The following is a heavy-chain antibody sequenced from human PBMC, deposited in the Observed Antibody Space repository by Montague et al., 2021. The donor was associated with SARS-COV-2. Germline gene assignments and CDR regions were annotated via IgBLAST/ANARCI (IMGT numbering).Heavy chain of an antibody. J-gene: IGHJ3*01. CDR3: ARGWAFDP. CDR1: GGSTASHN. Sequence: SETLSLTCTVSGGSTASHNWNWIRQSPGKRPEWIGYVYYNGDTKYNHSPQSRVTMSIDTSENQFSLRLNSVTAADTAVYFGARGWAFDPWGQGRLVTVSS. D-gene: IGHD6-19*01. CDR2: VYYNGDT. V-gene: IGHV4-59*08.